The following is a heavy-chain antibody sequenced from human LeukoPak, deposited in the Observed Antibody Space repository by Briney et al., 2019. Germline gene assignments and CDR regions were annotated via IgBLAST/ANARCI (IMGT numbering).Heavy chain of an antibody. D-gene: IGHD6-13*01. CDR1: GFTFSSYA. J-gene: IGHJ4*02. Sequence: GGSLRLSCAASGFTFSSYAMSWVRQAPGKGLEWVSAISGSGGSTYYEDSVKGRFTISRDNSKNTLYLQMNSLRAEDTAVYYCAREGKQQLVRLYYFDYWGQGTLVTVSS. V-gene: IGHV3-23*01. CDR2: ISGSGGST. CDR3: AREGKQQLVRLYYFDY.